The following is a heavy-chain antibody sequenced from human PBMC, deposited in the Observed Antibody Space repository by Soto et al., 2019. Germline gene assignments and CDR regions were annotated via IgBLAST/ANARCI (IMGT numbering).Heavy chain of an antibody. Sequence: ASVKVSCKASGYTFTSYDINWVRQATGQGLEWMGWMNPNSGNTGYAQKFQGRVTMTRNTSISTAYMELSSLRSEDTAVYYCARAFQLRYFDWLADYYYYYMDGWGKGTTVTVSS. CDR1: GYTFTSYD. J-gene: IGHJ6*03. CDR3: ARAFQLRYFDWLADYYYYYMDG. V-gene: IGHV1-8*01. D-gene: IGHD3-9*01. CDR2: MNPNSGNT.